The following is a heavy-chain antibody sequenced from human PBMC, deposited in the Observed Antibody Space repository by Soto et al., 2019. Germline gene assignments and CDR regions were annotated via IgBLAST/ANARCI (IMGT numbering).Heavy chain of an antibody. CDR2: IKQDGSEK. Sequence: GGSLRLSCAASGFTFSSYWMSWVRQAPGKGLEWVANIKQDGSEKYYVDSVKGRFTISRDNAKNSLYLQMNSLRAEDTAVYYCARNLGYCTNGVCFTHYYYGMDGWGQGNTVTVSS. V-gene: IGHV3-7*03. CDR1: GFTFSSYW. J-gene: IGHJ6*02. D-gene: IGHD2-8*01. CDR3: ARNLGYCTNGVCFTHYYYGMDG.